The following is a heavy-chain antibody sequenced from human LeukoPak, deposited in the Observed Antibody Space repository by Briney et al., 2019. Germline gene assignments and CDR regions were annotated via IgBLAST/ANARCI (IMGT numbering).Heavy chain of an antibody. D-gene: IGHD2-15*01. CDR2: IDRDGGDK. CDR3: AREYCSGGTCYAPGY. V-gene: IGHV3-7*03. Sequence: GGSLRLSCAASGFTFSSYSMSWVRQIPGKRPEWVANIDRDGGDKYYVDSVKGRFTLSRDNAKNSLYLQMNSLRVEDTAIYYCAREYCSGGTCYAPGYWGQGTLVTVSS. J-gene: IGHJ4*02. CDR1: GFTFSSYS.